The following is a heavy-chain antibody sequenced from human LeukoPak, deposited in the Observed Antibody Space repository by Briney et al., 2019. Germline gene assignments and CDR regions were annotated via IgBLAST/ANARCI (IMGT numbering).Heavy chain of an antibody. J-gene: IGHJ4*02. CDR1: GFTFGAHW. CDR3: IVIFGWGSGSYYVDY. V-gene: IGHV3-15*01. D-gene: IGHD3-10*01. CDR2: VKSNTDAGTT. Sequence: GGSLRLSCAASGFTFGAHWMSWVRQAPGKGLEWVGRVKSNTDAGTTDYAAPVKGRFTISRDDSENTVYLQMNSLKTEDTGVYYCIVIFGWGSGSYYVDYWGQGTLVTVSS.